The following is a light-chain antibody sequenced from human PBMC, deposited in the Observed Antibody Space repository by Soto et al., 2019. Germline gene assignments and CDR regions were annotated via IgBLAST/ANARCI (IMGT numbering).Light chain of an antibody. V-gene: IGKV1-9*01. Sequence: DIQLTQSPSFLSASVGDRVTITCRASQGISSNLAWYQQKPVKAPKLLIYAASTLQSGVPTRFSGSGSGTEFTLTISSLQPEDFASYYCQQVNSYPLTFGGGTKVEIK. CDR2: AAS. CDR3: QQVNSYPLT. J-gene: IGKJ4*01. CDR1: QGISSN.